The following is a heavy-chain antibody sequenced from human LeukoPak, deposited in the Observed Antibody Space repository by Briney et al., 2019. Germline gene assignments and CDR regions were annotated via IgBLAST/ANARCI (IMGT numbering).Heavy chain of an antibody. CDR3: AKAGRYCSSTSCYMF. CDR1: GFTFSSYA. Sequence: GGSLRLSCAASGFTFSSYAMSWVRQAPGKGLEWVSTISGSGGSIYYADSVKGRFTISRDNSKNTLYLQMNSLRAEDTAVYYCAKAGRYCSSTSCYMFWGQGTLVTVSS. CDR2: ISGSGGSI. D-gene: IGHD2-2*02. V-gene: IGHV3-23*01. J-gene: IGHJ4*02.